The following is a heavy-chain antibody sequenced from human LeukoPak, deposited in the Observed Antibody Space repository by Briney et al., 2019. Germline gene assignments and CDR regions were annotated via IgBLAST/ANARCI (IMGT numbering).Heavy chain of an antibody. D-gene: IGHD6-19*01. CDR3: ARDREQWLVRNWFDP. Sequence: ASVKVSCKASGDTFSSYAISWVRQAPGQGLEWMGGIIPIFGTANYAQKFQGRVTMTTDTSTSTAYMELRSLRSDDTAVYYCARDREQWLVRNWFDPWGQGTLVTVSS. J-gene: IGHJ5*02. V-gene: IGHV1-69*05. CDR2: IIPIFGTA. CDR1: GDTFSSYA.